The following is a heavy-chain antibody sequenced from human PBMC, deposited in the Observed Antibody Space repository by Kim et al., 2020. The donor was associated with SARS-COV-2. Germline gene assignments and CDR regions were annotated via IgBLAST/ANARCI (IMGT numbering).Heavy chain of an antibody. CDR2: ISAYNGNT. D-gene: IGHD3-9*01. Sequence: ASVKVSCKASGYTFTSYGISWVRQAPGQGLEWMGWISAYNGNTNYAQKLQGRVTMTTDTSTSTAYMELRSLRSDDTAVYYCARDRDDILTGFYYGMDVWGQGTTVTVSS. CDR3: ARDRDDILTGFYYGMDV. V-gene: IGHV1-18*01. J-gene: IGHJ6*02. CDR1: GYTFTSYG.